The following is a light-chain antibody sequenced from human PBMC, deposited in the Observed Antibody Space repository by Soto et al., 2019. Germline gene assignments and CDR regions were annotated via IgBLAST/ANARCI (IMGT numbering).Light chain of an antibody. V-gene: IGKV3-20*01. CDR1: QSVASTY. CDR3: QQYAGSPT. J-gene: IGKJ5*01. CDR2: GAS. Sequence: EIVLTQSPGTLSLSPGERATLSCWASQSVASTYLGWYQQKPGQAPRFLIYGASSRATGIPDRFSGSGSGTDFTLTISRLEPEDFALYYCQQYAGSPTFGQGTRLEIK.